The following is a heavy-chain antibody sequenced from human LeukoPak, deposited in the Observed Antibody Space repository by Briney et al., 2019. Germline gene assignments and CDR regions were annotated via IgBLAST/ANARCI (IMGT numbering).Heavy chain of an antibody. D-gene: IGHD6-19*01. V-gene: IGHV3-9*01. CDR1: GFTFDDYA. J-gene: IGHJ6*02. CDR2: ISWNSGSI. Sequence: GRSLRLSCAASGFTFDDYAMHWVRQAPGKGLEWVSDISWNSGSIGYADSVKGRFTISRDNAKNSLYLQMNSLRAEDTALYYCAKGDSGWYYYYYGMDVWGQGTTVTVSS. CDR3: AKGDSGWYYYYYGMDV.